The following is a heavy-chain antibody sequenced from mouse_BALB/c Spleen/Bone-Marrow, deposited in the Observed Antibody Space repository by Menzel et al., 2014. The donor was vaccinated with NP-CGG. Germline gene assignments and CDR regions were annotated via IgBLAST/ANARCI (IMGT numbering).Heavy chain of an antibody. CDR2: INPNIGDT. V-gene: IGHV1-22*01. J-gene: IGHJ3*01. Sequence: HQSGPELVKPGASVKISCKTSGYTFTDYTIHWVKQSPGKSLEWIGNINPNIGDTTYNEKFKGKATLTLDKSSRTAYMELRSRTSEDSAVYYCARGRFAYLGQGTLXTVSA. CDR1: GYTFTDYT. CDR3: ARGRFAY.